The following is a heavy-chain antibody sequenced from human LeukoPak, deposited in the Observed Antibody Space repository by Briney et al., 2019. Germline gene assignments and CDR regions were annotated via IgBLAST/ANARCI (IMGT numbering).Heavy chain of an antibody. J-gene: IGHJ4*02. CDR1: GGSISSYY. Sequence: KPSETLSLTCTVSGGSISSYYWSWIRQPPGKGLEWIGYIYYSGSTNYNPSLKSRFTISIDTSKNQFSLKLTSVTAADTAVYYCARRGFLEWLPMGGRNYYFDYWGQGTLVTVSS. CDR2: IYYSGST. V-gene: IGHV4-59*01. CDR3: ARRGFLEWLPMGGRNYYFDY. D-gene: IGHD3-3*01.